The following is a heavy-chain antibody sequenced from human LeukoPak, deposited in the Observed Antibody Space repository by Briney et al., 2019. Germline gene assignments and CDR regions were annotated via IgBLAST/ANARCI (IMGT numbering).Heavy chain of an antibody. V-gene: IGHV4-34*01. Sequence: SETLSLTCAVYDVSFSGYYWTWIRQFPGRGLEGIGEINDSGGTNYNPSLKRRVNVLVDTSKNQFSLKLTSVTAADTAVYYCARRVTVIYYMDLWGKGTMVTVSS. CDR1: DVSFSGYY. D-gene: IGHD3-22*01. CDR3: ARRVTVIYYMDL. J-gene: IGHJ6*03. CDR2: INDSGGT.